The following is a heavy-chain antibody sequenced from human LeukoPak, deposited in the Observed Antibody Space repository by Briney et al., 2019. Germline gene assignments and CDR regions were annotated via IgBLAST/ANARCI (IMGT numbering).Heavy chain of an antibody. CDR3: ARGVPVAGLDF. CDR1: GGSISGYY. J-gene: IGHJ4*02. D-gene: IGHD6-19*01. V-gene: IGHV4-59*12. CDR2: IYYNGIS. Sequence: KTSETLSLTCTVSGGSISGYYWSWIRQPPGKGLEWIAYIYYNGISNYNPSLKSRVIISVDKSKNQFSLKLSSVTAADTAVYHCARGVPVAGLDFWGQGTLVTVSS.